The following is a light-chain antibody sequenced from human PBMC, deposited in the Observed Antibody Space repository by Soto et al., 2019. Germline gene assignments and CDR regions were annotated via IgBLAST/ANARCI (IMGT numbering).Light chain of an antibody. CDR3: LQDHNSPLT. CDR1: QGIRSD. CDR2: AAS. Sequence: AIQMTQSPSSLSASVGDGVTSTCRASQGIRSDLGWYQQKPGKAPRLLIYAASTLHSGVPSRFSGSGSGTDFTLTISSLQPEDFATYYCLQDHNSPLTFGQGTKVDIK. J-gene: IGKJ1*01. V-gene: IGKV1-6*01.